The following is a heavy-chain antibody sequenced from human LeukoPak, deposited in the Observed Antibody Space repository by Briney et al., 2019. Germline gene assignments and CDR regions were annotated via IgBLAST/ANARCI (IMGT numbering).Heavy chain of an antibody. CDR1: GFTFSSCA. J-gene: IGHJ6*04. CDR2: ISYDGSNK. Sequence: GGSLRLSCAASGFTFSSCAMHWVRQAPGKGLEWVAVISYDGSNKYYADSVKGRFTISRDNSKNTLYLQMNSLRAEDTAVYYCARDRQLWLPDYYYYYGMDVWGKGTTVTVSS. CDR3: ARDRQLWLPDYYYYYGMDV. D-gene: IGHD5-18*01. V-gene: IGHV3-30*04.